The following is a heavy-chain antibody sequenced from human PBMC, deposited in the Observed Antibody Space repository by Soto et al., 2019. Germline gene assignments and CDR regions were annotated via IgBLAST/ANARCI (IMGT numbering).Heavy chain of an antibody. CDR3: ATHPPYGPLDH. CDR2: IYYSENT. Sequence: PSETLSLTCTVSGGSISSNSNHWGWIRQPPGKGLEWIGNIYYSENTYYNPSLKSRVTISVYTSKNQFSLRLTSVTAADTAVYYCATHPPYGPLDHWGQRTLVTVSS. D-gene: IGHD4-17*01. V-gene: IGHV4-39*01. J-gene: IGHJ1*01. CDR1: GGSISSNSNH.